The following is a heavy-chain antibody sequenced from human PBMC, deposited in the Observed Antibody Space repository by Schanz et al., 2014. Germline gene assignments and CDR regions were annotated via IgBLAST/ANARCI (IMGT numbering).Heavy chain of an antibody. J-gene: IGHJ4*02. CDR3: ASDGSGRYTGFDY. CDR2: IGPDSGST. V-gene: IGHV1-2*06. D-gene: IGHD1-26*01. Sequence: QVQLVQSGAEVKKPGASVKVSCRASGYTFTKYEISWVRQAPGQGLEWMGRIGPDSGSTTYAQKFQGRVTVTRDTSISTAYMELWRLGSEDTAMYYCASDGSGRYTGFDYWGQGTLVTVSS. CDR1: GYTFTKYE.